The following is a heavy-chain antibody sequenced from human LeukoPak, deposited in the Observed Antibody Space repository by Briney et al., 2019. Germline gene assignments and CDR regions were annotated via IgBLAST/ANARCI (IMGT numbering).Heavy chain of an antibody. V-gene: IGHV4-61*08. CDR2: IYDSGNT. CDR1: GFSLSTSGMC. Sequence: SGPALVKPTQTLTLTCTFSGFSLSTSGMCVSWIRQPPGKGLEWIGYIYDSGNTNYNPSLKSRVTISVDTSKNQFSLKVRSVTAADTAVYYCAKGEGDYWGQGTLVTVSS. J-gene: IGHJ4*02. D-gene: IGHD2-21*01. CDR3: AKGEGDY.